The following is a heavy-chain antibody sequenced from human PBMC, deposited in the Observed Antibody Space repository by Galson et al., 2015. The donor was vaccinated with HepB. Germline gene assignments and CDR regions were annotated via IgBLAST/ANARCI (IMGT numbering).Heavy chain of an antibody. V-gene: IGHV1-69*04. CDR3: ARDRQQLGRGARFPGANYYGMDV. Sequence: SVKVSCKASGGTFSSYTISWVRQAPGQGLEWMGRIIPILGIANYAQKFQGRVTITADKSTSTAYMELSSLRSEDTAVYYCARDRQQLGRGARFPGANYYGMDVWGQGTTVTVS. D-gene: IGHD6-13*01. CDR2: IIPILGIA. J-gene: IGHJ6*02. CDR1: GGTFSSYT.